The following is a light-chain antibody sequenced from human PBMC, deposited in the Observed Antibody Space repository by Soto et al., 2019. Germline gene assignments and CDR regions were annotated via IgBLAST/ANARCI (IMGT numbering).Light chain of an antibody. CDR2: SDN. CDR3: VSWDDRLSGLV. Sequence: QSVLTQSPSASGTPGQRGTISCSGRSANIGNNYVCWYQQLPGTAPKLLIYSDNQRPSGVPDRFSGSKSGSSASLAISGLRPEDAADYFCVSWDDRLSGLVFGTGTKVTVL. V-gene: IGLV1-47*02. CDR1: SANIGNNY. J-gene: IGLJ1*01.